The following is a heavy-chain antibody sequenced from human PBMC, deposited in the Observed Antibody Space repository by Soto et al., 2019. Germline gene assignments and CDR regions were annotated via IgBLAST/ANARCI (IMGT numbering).Heavy chain of an antibody. CDR1: GFTFSSYA. Sequence: LRLSCAASGFTFSSYAMSWVRQAPGKGLEWVSAITGSGGSTYYAASVKGRFTLSRDNSKNTLYLQMNSLRAEDTAVYYCAKDRGYYYDSSGAFDYWGQGALVTVSS. D-gene: IGHD3-22*01. CDR2: ITGSGGST. CDR3: AKDRGYYYDSSGAFDY. J-gene: IGHJ4*02. V-gene: IGHV3-23*01.